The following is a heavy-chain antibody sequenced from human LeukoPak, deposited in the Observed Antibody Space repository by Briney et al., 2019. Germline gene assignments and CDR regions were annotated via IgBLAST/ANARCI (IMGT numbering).Heavy chain of an antibody. J-gene: IGHJ5*02. V-gene: IGHV3-7*01. D-gene: IGHD5-24*01. CDR2: VNEDGSEK. Sequence: PGRSMRLACVASAFTFTNNWMTWFRQAPGKGLEWVANVNEDGSEKHYLDSVKGRFTISRDNAKNSVYLQMNNLRVEETAVYYCARGRGWIDPWGQGTLVTVSS. CDR3: ARGRGWIDP. CDR1: AFTFTNNW.